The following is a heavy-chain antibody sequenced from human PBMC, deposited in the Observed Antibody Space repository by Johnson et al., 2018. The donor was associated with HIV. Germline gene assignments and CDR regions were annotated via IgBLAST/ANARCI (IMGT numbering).Heavy chain of an antibody. J-gene: IGHJ3*02. CDR1: GFTFSSYA. D-gene: IGHD5-18*01. Sequence: QVQLVESGGGVVQPGRSLRLSCAASGFTFSSYAMHWVRQAPGKGLEWVAVISYDGSNKYYADSVKGRFTISRDNSKNTLYLQMNSLRAEDTAVYYCASPYSADACDIWGQGTMVTV. V-gene: IGHV3-30*04. CDR3: ASPYSADACDI. CDR2: ISYDGSNK.